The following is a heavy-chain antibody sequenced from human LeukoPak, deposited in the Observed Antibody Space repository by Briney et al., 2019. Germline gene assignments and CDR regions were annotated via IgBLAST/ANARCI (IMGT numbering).Heavy chain of an antibody. J-gene: IGHJ5*02. CDR1: GGSFSGYY. V-gene: IGHV4-59*08. D-gene: IGHD5-18*01. CDR2: IYYSGST. Sequence: SETLSLTCAVYGGSFSGYYWSWIRQPPGKGLEWIGYIYYSGSTNYNPSLKSRVTISVDTSKNQFSLKLSSVTAADTAVYYCARSDTAMVSPWGQGTLVTVSS. CDR3: ARSDTAMVSP.